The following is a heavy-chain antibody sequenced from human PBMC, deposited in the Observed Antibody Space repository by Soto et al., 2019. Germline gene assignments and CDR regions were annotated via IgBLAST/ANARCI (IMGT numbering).Heavy chain of an antibody. CDR1: GSTFDNYG. CDR2: ISAYNGNT. Sequence: ASVKVSCKASGSTFDNYGVSWLRQAPGQGLEWMGWISAYNGNTNYAQKLQGRVTMTTDTSTSTAYMELRSLRSDDTAVYYCARGRDTIFGVVTPDAFDIWGQGTMVTVS. CDR3: ARGRDTIFGVVTPDAFDI. J-gene: IGHJ3*02. V-gene: IGHV1-18*01. D-gene: IGHD3-3*01.